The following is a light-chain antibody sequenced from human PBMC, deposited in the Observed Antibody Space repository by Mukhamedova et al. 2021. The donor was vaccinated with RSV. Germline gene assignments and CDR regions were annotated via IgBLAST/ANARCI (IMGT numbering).Light chain of an antibody. J-gene: IGKJ4*01. Sequence: WYQRRVPGTAPKLLIYAASSLQSGVPSSFSGSGSVTDFTLTISSLQPEDFATYYCQQANSFPLTFGGGTKVEIK. CDR2: AAS. CDR3: QQANSFPLT. V-gene: IGKV1-12*01.